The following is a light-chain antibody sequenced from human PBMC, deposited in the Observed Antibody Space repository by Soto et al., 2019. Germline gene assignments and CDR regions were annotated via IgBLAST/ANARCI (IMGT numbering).Light chain of an antibody. CDR2: GAS. J-gene: IGKJ4*01. Sequence: EIVLTQSPGTLSLSPGERATLSCRASQSVSSSYLAWYQQKPGQAPRRLIYGASSRATGIPDRFSGSGSGTDFTLTISRLEPEDFAVYYCQQRANWPLTFGGGTKVDIK. V-gene: IGKV3D-20*02. CDR3: QQRANWPLT. CDR1: QSVSSSY.